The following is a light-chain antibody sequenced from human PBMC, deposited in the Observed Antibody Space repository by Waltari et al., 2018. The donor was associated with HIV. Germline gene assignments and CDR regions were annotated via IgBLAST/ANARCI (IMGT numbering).Light chain of an antibody. CDR1: QSVSSN. V-gene: IGKV3D-15*01. J-gene: IGKJ4*01. CDR2: GAS. CDR3: QQYNKWPLT. Sequence: EIVMMQSPATLSVSPGERATLSCRASQSVSSNLAWYQQKPGQAPRLLIYGASTRATGIPARFSGSWSGTEFTLTISSLQSEDFAVYDCQQYNKWPLTFGGGTKVEIK.